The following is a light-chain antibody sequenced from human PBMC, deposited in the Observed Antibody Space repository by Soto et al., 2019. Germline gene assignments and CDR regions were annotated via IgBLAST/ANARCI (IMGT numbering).Light chain of an antibody. V-gene: IGLV2-14*01. CDR3: SSYTSSVTVA. Sequence: QSALTQPPSASGSPGQSVTISCTGTSGDVGGYNSVSWYQQHPGKAPKLMIYEVSNRPSGVSNRFSGSKSGNTASLTISGLQAEDEADYYCSSYTSSVTVAFGGGTKLTVL. CDR1: SGDVGGYNS. J-gene: IGLJ2*01. CDR2: EVS.